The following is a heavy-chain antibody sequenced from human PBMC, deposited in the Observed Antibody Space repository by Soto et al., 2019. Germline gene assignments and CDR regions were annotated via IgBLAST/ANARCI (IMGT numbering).Heavy chain of an antibody. D-gene: IGHD3-9*01. V-gene: IGHV3-33*01. Sequence: TGGSLRLSCAASGFTFSSYGMHWVRQAPGKGLEWVAVRWYDGSNKYYADSVKGRFTISRDNSKNTLYLQMNSLRAEDTAVYYCAREMYYDILTGYYYYYYGMDVWGQGTTVTVSS. CDR1: GFTFSSYG. J-gene: IGHJ6*02. CDR3: AREMYYDILTGYYYYYYGMDV. CDR2: RWYDGSNK.